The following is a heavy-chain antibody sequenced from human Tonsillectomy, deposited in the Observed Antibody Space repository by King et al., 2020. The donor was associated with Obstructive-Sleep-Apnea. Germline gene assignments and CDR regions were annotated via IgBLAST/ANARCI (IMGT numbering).Heavy chain of an antibody. Sequence: QLQESGPGLVKPPETLSLTCTVSGGSISSYYWNWIRQPPGKGLEWNGYIYYSWSTNYNPSLKSRGNISIDTSKNQFSLGLISVTAADTAVYYCARDQGYFGSGSYRDNWFDPWGQGTLVTVSS. D-gene: IGHD3-10*01. CDR3: ARDQGYFGSGSYRDNWFDP. CDR2: IYYSWST. V-gene: IGHV4-59*01. J-gene: IGHJ5*02. CDR1: GGSISSYY.